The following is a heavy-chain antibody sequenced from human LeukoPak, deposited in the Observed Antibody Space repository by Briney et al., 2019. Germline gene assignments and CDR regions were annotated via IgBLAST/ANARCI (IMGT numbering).Heavy chain of an antibody. CDR2: IRYDGSNK. CDR1: GFTFSSYG. D-gene: IGHD3-22*01. CDR3: AKAGVLTSWLWAFHFDY. Sequence: GGSLRLSCAASGFTFSSYGMHWVRQAPGKGLEWVAFIRYDGSNKYYADSVKGRFTISRDNSKNTLYLQMNSLRAEDTAVYYCAKAGVLTSWLWAFHFDYWGQGTLVTVSS. V-gene: IGHV3-30*02. J-gene: IGHJ4*02.